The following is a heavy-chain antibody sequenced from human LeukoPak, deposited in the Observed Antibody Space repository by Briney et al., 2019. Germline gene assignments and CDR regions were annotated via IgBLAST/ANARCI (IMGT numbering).Heavy chain of an antibody. V-gene: IGHV1-69*04. CDR3: ARAIRYCSGGSCYRGPTSLFDY. D-gene: IGHD2-15*01. CDR2: IIPILGIA. Sequence: ASVKVSCKASGGTFSSYAISWVRQAPGQGLEWMGRIIPILGIANYAQKFQGRVAITADKSTSTAYMGLSSLRSEDTAVYYCARAIRYCSGGSCYRGPTSLFDYWGQGTLVTVSS. CDR1: GGTFSSYA. J-gene: IGHJ4*02.